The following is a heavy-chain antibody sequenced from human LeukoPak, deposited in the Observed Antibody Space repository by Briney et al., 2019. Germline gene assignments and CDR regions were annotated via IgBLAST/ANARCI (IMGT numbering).Heavy chain of an antibody. V-gene: IGHV4-59*01. CDR1: GGSISSYY. J-gene: IGHJ4*02. CDR2: IYYSGST. D-gene: IGHD2-15*01. CDR3: ARVPPYCSGASCYLDY. Sequence: PSETLSLTCTVSGGSISSYYWSWIRQPPGKGLEWIGYIYYSGSTNYNPSLKSRVTISVDTSKNQFSLKLSSVTAADTAVYSCARVPPYCSGASCYLDYWGQGTLVTVSS.